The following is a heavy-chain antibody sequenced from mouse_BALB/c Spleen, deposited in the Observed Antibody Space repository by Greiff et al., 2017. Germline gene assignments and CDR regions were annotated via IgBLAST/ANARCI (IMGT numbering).Heavy chain of an antibody. CDR2: IRNKANGYTT. V-gene: IGHV7-3*02. CDR1: GFTFTDYY. J-gene: IGHJ4*01. Sequence: EVKLMESGGGLVQPGGSLRLSCATSGFTFTDYYMSWVRQPPGKALEWLGFIRNKANGYTTEYSASVKGRFTISRDNSQSILYLQMNTLRAEDSATYYCAGQLGLYYYAMDYWGQGTSVTVSS. CDR3: AGQLGLYYYAMDY. D-gene: IGHD3-1*01.